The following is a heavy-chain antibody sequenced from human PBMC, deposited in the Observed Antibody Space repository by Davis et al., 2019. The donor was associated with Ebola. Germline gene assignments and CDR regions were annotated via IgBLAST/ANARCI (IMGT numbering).Heavy chain of an antibody. J-gene: IGHJ5*02. CDR2: IYPGDSDT. V-gene: IGHV5-51*01. D-gene: IGHD2-15*01. CDR1: GYSFTSYW. Sequence: GESPKTPCNGSGYSFTSYWIGWVRQMPGKGLEWMGIIYPGDSDTRYSPSFQGQVTISADKSISTAYLQWSSLKASDTAMYYCARGGCSGGSCYPGWFDPWGQGTLVTVSS. CDR3: ARGGCSGGSCYPGWFDP.